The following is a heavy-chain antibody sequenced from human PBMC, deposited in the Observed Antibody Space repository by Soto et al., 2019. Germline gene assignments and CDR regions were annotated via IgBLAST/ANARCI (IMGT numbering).Heavy chain of an antibody. V-gene: IGHV4-31*03. Sequence: QVQLQESGPGLVKPSQTLSLTCTVSGGSISSGGYYWSWIRQHPGKGLEWIGYIYYGGSTYYNPSLKSRVTISVDTSKNQFSLKLSSVTAADTAVYYCAREIVVVPAASVGGWFDPWGQGTLVTVSS. CDR1: GGSISSGGYY. J-gene: IGHJ5*02. D-gene: IGHD2-2*01. CDR2: IYYGGST. CDR3: AREIVVVPAASVGGWFDP.